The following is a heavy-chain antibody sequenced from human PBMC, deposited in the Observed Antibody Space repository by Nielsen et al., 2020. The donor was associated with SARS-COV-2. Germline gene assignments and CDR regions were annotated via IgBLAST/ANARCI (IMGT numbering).Heavy chain of an antibody. CDR2: ISWNSGSI. J-gene: IGHJ3*02. CDR1: GFTFDDYA. Sequence: GGSLRLSCAASGFTFDDYAMHWVRQAPGKGLEWVSGISWNSGSIGYADSVKGRFTISRDNAKNSLYLQMNSLRAEDTAVYYCARDLKDANTFDAFDIWGQGTMVTVSS. CDR3: ARDLKDANTFDAFDI. V-gene: IGHV3-9*01. D-gene: IGHD2-2*01.